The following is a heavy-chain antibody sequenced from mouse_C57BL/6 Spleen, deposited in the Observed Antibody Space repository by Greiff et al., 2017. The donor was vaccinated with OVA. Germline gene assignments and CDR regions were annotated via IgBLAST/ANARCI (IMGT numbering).Heavy chain of an antibody. V-gene: IGHV1-55*01. CDR3: AREDSSGYSLYAMDY. D-gene: IGHD3-2*02. CDR2: IYPGSGST. CDR1: GYTFPSCW. J-gene: IGHJ4*01. Sequence: QVQLQQPGAELVKPGASVKMSCTASGYTFPSCWITWVKQRPGQGLEWIGDIYPGSGSTNYHEKFKSQATLTVDTSSSTAYMQLSSLTSEDAAVYYCAREDSSGYSLYAMDYWGQGTSVTVSS.